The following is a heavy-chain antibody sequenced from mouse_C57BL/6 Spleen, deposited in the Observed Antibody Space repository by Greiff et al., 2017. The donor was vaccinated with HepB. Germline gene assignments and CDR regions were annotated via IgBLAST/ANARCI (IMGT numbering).Heavy chain of an antibody. CDR2: IHPNSGST. J-gene: IGHJ1*03. V-gene: IGHV1-64*01. CDR3: ARRITTVVATDWYFDV. CDR1: GYTFTSYW. Sequence: VQLQQPGAELVKPGASVKLSCKASGYTFTSYWMHWVKQRPGQGLEWIGMIHPNSGSTNYNEKFKSKATLTVDKSSSTAYMQLSSLTSEDSAVYYCARRITTVVATDWYFDVWGTGTTVTVSS. D-gene: IGHD1-1*01.